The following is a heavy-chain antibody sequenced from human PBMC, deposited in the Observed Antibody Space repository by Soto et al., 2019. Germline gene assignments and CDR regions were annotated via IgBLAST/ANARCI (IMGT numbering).Heavy chain of an antibody. CDR3: ARDLAAGDY. CDR1: GYTFRNYY. V-gene: IGHV1-46*01. Sequence: QVQLVQSGAEVKKPGASVNISCKASGYTFRNYYIHWVRQAPGQGLEWMGIINPTGGSRNYAQRFQGRVTLTIDTSTVRGYMELSSLRFEDTAVYYCARDLAAGDYWGQGTLVTVSS. D-gene: IGHD2-15*01. J-gene: IGHJ4*02. CDR2: INPTGGSR.